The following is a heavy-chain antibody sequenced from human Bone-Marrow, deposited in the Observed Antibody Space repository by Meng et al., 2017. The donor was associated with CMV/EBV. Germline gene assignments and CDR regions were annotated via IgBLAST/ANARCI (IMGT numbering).Heavy chain of an antibody. J-gene: IGHJ6*02. Sequence: SETLSLTCTVSGGSVSRGSHFWSWIRQPPGKGLEWIGYLYHSGTTNYNPSLKSRVTISVDTSKNQFSLKLTSVTAADTAVYYCAREAGYYYYDMDVWGQGTTVTVSS. D-gene: IGHD3-22*01. V-gene: IGHV4-61*01. CDR1: GGSVSRGSHF. CDR2: LYHSGTT. CDR3: AREAGYYYYDMDV.